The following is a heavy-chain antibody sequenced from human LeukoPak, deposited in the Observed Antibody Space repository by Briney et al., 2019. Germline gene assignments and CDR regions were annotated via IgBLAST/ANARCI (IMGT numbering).Heavy chain of an antibody. V-gene: IGHV4-59*08. CDR1: GGSINSYY. Sequence: SETLSLTCTVSGGSINSYYWSWIRQPPGKGLEWIGYIYYSGSTNYNPSLKSRVTISVDTSNNKFSLKLTSLTAADTAVYYCVRHLSAGRPAFDIWGQGTVVTVSS. CDR2: IYYSGST. D-gene: IGHD2-15*01. J-gene: IGHJ3*02. CDR3: VRHLSAGRPAFDI.